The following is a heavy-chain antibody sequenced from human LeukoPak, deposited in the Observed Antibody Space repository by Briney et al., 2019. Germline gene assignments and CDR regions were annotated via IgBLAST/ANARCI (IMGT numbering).Heavy chain of an antibody. CDR2: INPSGGST. CDR1: GYTFTSYY. Sequence: ASVKVSCKASGYTFTSYYMHWVRQAPGQGLEWMGIINPSGGSTSYAQKFQGRVTMTRDTSTSTVYMELSSLRSEDTAVYYCARDNSIYSGSPKGDFDYWGQGTLVTASS. V-gene: IGHV1-46*01. CDR3: ARDNSIYSGSPKGDFDY. J-gene: IGHJ4*02. D-gene: IGHD1-26*01.